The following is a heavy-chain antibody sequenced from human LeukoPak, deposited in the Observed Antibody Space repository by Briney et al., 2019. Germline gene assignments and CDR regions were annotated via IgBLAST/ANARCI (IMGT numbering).Heavy chain of an antibody. CDR3: AVGYSGYLDV. D-gene: IGHD5-12*01. CDR2: ISSSSSYI. J-gene: IGHJ6*02. Sequence: GGSLRLSCAASGFTFSSYSMNWVRQAPGRGLEWVSSISSSSSYIYYADSVKGRFTISRDNAKKSLYLQMNSLRAEDTAVYYCAVGYSGYLDVWGQGTTVTVSS. CDR1: GFTFSSYS. V-gene: IGHV3-21*01.